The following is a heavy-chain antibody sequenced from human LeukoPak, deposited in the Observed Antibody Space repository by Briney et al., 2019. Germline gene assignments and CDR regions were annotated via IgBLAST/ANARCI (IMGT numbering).Heavy chain of an antibody. CDR3: ARGGSGSYYRRGYFDY. V-gene: IGHV4-39*07. CDR2: MYYSGST. CDR1: GGSISSSSYY. Sequence: PSETLSLTCTVSGGSISSSSYYWGWIRQPPWKGLEWIGSMYYSGSTYYNPSLKSRVTISVDTSKNQFSLKLSSVTAADTAVYYCARGGSGSYYRRGYFDYWGQGTLVTVSS. D-gene: IGHD3-10*01. J-gene: IGHJ4*02.